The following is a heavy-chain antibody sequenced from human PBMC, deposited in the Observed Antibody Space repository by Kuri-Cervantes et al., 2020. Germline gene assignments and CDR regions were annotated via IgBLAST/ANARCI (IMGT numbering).Heavy chain of an antibody. J-gene: IGHJ6*03. V-gene: IGHV4-34*01. CDR3: ATSLRFSPYYMDV. Sequence: SETPSLTCAVYGGSFSGYYWSWIRQPPGKGLEWIGGINHGGSTKYNPSLKSRVTISVDTSKNQFFLKLSSVTAADTAVYYCATSLRFSPYYMDVWGKGTTVTVSS. CDR1: GGSFSGYY. CDR2: INHGGST. D-gene: IGHD3-3*01.